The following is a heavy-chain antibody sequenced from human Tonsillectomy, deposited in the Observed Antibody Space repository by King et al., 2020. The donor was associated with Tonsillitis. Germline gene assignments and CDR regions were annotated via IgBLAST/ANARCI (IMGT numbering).Heavy chain of an antibody. Sequence: VTLKESGPALVKPTQTLTLTCTFSGFSLSTSGMCVSWIRQPPGKALEWLARIDWDDDKYYSSSLKTRLTISKDTSKNQVVLTMTNMDPVDTATYYCARLSGDSPYYNYYYVDVWGKGTTVTVSS. CDR2: IDWDDDK. CDR3: ARLSGDSPYYNYYYVDV. CDR1: GFSLSTSGMC. V-gene: IGHV2-70*11. D-gene: IGHD4-17*01. J-gene: IGHJ6*03.